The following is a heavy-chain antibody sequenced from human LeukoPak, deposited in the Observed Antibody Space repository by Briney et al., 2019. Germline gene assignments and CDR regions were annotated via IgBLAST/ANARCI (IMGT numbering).Heavy chain of an antibody. J-gene: IGHJ5*02. D-gene: IGHD3-10*01. CDR3: ARQVNWFDP. V-gene: IGHV4-59*08. CDR2: NSGST. Sequence: SETLSLTCTVSGGSISTYYRTWIRQPPGKGLEWIGYNSGSTHYHPTLKSRVTISLDTSKNQFSLKLTTVTAADTAVYYCARQVNWFDPWGHGTLVTVSS. CDR1: GGSISTYY.